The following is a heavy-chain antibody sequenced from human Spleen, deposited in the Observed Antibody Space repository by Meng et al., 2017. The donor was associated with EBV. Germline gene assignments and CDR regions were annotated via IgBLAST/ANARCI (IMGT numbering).Heavy chain of an antibody. CDR3: ARGHAAASGRVGDY. V-gene: IGHV1-8*01. J-gene: IGHJ4*02. Sequence: QVQLVQSGAEVKKPGASVKVSCKASGYTFTNYDINWVRQAAGRGLEWLGWMSPKSGNTGYSQYFQDRVTMTASSSISTAYMELSSLTFEDTAIYYCARGHAAASGRVGDYWGQGTLVTVVS. CDR1: GYTFTNYD. CDR2: MSPKSGNT. D-gene: IGHD6-13*01.